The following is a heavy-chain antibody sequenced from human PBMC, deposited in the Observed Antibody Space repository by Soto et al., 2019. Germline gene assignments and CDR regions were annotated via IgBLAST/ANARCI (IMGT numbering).Heavy chain of an antibody. D-gene: IGHD6-13*01. CDR2: ISSSGSTI. CDR3: AREGVDSSSWYLYFDY. J-gene: IGHJ4*02. V-gene: IGHV3-11*01. Sequence: QVQLVESGGGLVKPGGSLRLSCAASGFTFSDYYMSWIRQAPGKGLEWVSYISSSGSTIYYADSVKGRFTISRDNAKNPLYLQMNSLRAEDTAVYYWAREGVDSSSWYLYFDYWGQGTLVTVSS. CDR1: GFTFSDYY.